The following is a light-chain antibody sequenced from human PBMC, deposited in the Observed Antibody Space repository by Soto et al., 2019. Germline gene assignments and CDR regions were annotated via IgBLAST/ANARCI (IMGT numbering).Light chain of an antibody. Sequence: EIVLTQSPGTLSLSQGARATLSCRASQSVSSSYLAWYQQKPGQAPRLLIYGASTRATGIPDRFSGSGSGTDLTITISRLEPEDFEVYYGQQYGSSPYSFGQGTKVDIK. J-gene: IGKJ2*03. CDR1: QSVSSSY. V-gene: IGKV3-20*01. CDR2: GAS. CDR3: QQYGSSPYS.